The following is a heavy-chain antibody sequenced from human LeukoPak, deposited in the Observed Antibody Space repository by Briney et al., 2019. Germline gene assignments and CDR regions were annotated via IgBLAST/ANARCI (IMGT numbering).Heavy chain of an antibody. D-gene: IGHD1-14*01. V-gene: IGHV4-59*01. J-gene: IGHJ4*02. CDR2: IYYSGST. CDR3: ARDQPLRYFGYFDY. CDR1: GGSISSYY. Sequence: SETLSLTCTVSGGSISSYYWSWIRQPPGKGLEWIGYIYYSGSTNYNPSLKSRVTISVDTSKNQFSLKLSSVTAADTAVYYCARDQPLRYFGYFDYWGQGTLVTVSS.